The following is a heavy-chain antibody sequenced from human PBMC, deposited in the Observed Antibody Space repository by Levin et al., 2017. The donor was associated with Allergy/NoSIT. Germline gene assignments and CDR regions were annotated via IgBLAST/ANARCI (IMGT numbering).Heavy chain of an antibody. V-gene: IGHV4-4*02. D-gene: IGHD2-2*01. CDR3: ARYCFTNGCYGAFDS. Sequence: SETLSLTCGVSGGSISGSEWWSWVRQPPGEGLEWIGEISHSGSTNYNPSLKSRVTISVDKAKNNFSLKLRSVTAADTAVYYCARYCFTNGCYGAFDSWGQGALVTVSS. CDR2: ISHSGST. J-gene: IGHJ4*02. CDR1: GGSISGSEW.